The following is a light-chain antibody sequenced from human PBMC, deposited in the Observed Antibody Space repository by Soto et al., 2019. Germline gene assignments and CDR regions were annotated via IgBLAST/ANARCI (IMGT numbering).Light chain of an antibody. CDR2: EVS. CDR3: SSYTSSSTLV. V-gene: IGLV2-14*01. J-gene: IGLJ2*01. CDR1: SGDVGGHNY. Sequence: QSALTQPASGSGSLEQSITISCTGTSGDVGGHNYVSWYQQHPGKAPKLVIYEVSNRPSGVSNRFSGPKSGNTASLTISGLQAEDEADYYCSSYTSSSTLVLGGGTKVTVL.